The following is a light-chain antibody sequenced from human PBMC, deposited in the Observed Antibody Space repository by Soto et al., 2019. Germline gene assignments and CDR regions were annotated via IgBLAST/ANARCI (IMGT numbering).Light chain of an antibody. V-gene: IGKV1-39*01. J-gene: IGKJ4*01. CDR3: QQSYSTPRT. CDR1: QSISSY. CDR2: AAS. Sequence: DIQMTQSPSSLSASVGDRVTITCRASQSISSYLNWYPQKPGKAPKLLIYAASSLQSGVPSRFSGRGSGTDFTLTSSSLQPEDFATYYCQQSYSTPRTFGGGTKVEIK.